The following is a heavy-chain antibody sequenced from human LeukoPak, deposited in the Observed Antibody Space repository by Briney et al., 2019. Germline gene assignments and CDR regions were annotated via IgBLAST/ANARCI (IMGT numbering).Heavy chain of an antibody. CDR1: GYTFTSYA. D-gene: IGHD3-22*01. CDR3: ARLTYYYDSSGYRPLYWYFDL. Sequence: ASVKVSCKASGYTFTSYAMHWVRQAPGQRLEWMGWINAGNGNTKYSQKFQGRVTFTRDTSASTAYMELSSLRSEDTAVYYCARLTYYYDSSGYRPLYWYFDLWGRGTLVTVSS. V-gene: IGHV1-3*01. J-gene: IGHJ2*01. CDR2: INAGNGNT.